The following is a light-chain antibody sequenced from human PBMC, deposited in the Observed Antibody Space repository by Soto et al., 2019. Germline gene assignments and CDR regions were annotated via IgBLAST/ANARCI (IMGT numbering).Light chain of an antibody. CDR1: SSDVGSYNL. CDR3: CSYAGSSTFLV. J-gene: IGLJ2*01. V-gene: IGLV2-23*03. Sequence: QSVLTQPASVSGSPGQSITISCTGTSSDVGSYNLVSWYQQHPGKAPKVMIYEGSKRPSGVSNRFSGSKSGNTASLTISGLQAEHEAHYYCCSYAGSSTFLVFGGATKLTVL. CDR2: EGS.